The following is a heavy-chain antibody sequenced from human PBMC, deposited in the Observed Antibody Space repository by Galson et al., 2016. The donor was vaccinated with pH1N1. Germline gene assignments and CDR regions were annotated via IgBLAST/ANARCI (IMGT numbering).Heavy chain of an antibody. D-gene: IGHD3-22*01. Sequence: QSGAEVKKPGESLKISCKASGGTFGSYGINWVRQAPGQGLEWMGGIIPIFNTTKYAQNFQGRVTITADELTTRAYMELTSLRADDTAMYFCARDDYYDTDLSDWYFDLWGRGTPLTVSA. CDR3: ARDDYYDTDLSDWYFDL. CDR1: GGTFGSYG. V-gene: IGHV1-69*01. CDR2: IIPIFNTT. J-gene: IGHJ2*01.